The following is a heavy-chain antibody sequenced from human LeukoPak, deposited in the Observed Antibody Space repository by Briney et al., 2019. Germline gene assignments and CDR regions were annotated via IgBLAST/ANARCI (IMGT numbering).Heavy chain of an antibody. V-gene: IGHV3-23*01. J-gene: IGHJ4*02. Sequence: GGSLRLSCAASGFTLSKYAMSWVRQAPGKGLEWVSSLSENGDNTYYADSVKGRFTISRDNSEDTLYLQMNRLRVEDTAIYYCARHAPIFSFWGQGTLVTVSS. CDR1: GFTLSKYA. CDR3: ARHAPIFSF. D-gene: IGHD2-8*01. CDR2: LSENGDNT.